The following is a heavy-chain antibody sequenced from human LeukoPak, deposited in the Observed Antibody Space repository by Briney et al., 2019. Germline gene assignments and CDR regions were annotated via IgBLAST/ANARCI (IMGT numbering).Heavy chain of an antibody. D-gene: IGHD1-1*01. V-gene: IGHV1-46*01. CDR3: ARETRTTGTTDY. CDR1: GYTFTSYY. Sequence: ASVKVSCKASGYTFTSYYMHWVRQAPGQGLEWMGIINPSGGSTSYAKKFQGRVTMTRDTSTSTVYMELSSLRSEDTAVYYCARETRTTGTTDYWGQGTLVTVSS. CDR2: INPSGGST. J-gene: IGHJ4*02.